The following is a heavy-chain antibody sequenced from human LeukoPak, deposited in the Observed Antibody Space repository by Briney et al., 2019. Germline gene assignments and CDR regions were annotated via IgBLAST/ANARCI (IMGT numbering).Heavy chain of an antibody. D-gene: IGHD2-15*01. CDR3: ARDGRGGIWRDIVVVVAATSAFDI. CDR2: ISAYNGNT. CDR1: GYTFTIYG. V-gene: IGHV1-18*01. J-gene: IGHJ3*02. Sequence: GASGKVSCKASGYTFTIYGISWVRQAPGQGLGWRGWISAYNGNTNYAHKLQLRVTMTTDTSTSTAYMELRSLRSDDTAVYYCARDGRGGIWRDIVVVVAATSAFDIWGQGKMVTVSS.